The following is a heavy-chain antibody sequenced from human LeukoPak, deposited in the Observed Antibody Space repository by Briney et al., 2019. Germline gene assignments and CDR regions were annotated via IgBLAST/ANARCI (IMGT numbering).Heavy chain of an antibody. CDR1: GFTFSHYS. D-gene: IGHD2-2*01. V-gene: IGHV3-48*01. CDR3: ARDTKYAFDN. CDR2: IGISSGNT. Sequence: GGSLRLSCAASGFTFSHYSMNWVRQAPGKGLEWISYIGISSGNTRYADSVKGRFTISGDKAKNSVYLQMNSLRVEDTAVYYCARDTKYAFDNWGQGTLVTVSS. J-gene: IGHJ4*02.